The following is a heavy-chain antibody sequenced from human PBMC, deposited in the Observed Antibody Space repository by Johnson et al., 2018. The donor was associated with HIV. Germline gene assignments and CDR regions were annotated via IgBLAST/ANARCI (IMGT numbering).Heavy chain of an antibody. CDR3: ARVRERWELLLSDGSDI. CDR1: GFTLGSFG. V-gene: IGHV3-30*03. Sequence: VQLVESGGGVVQPGRSLRLSCAASGFTLGSFGMHWVRQAPGKGLEWVAVISYDGGNKYYADSVKGRFTISRDNSKNTLYLQMNSLRAEDTAVYYCARVRERWELLLSDGSDIWGQGTMVTLSS. D-gene: IGHD1-26*01. J-gene: IGHJ3*02. CDR2: ISYDGGNK.